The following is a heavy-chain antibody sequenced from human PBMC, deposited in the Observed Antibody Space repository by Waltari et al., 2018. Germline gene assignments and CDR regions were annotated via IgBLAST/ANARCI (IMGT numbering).Heavy chain of an antibody. CDR1: GFSFSDSK. Sequence: EVRLVESGGGLVKPGGSLRLSCSASGFSFSDSKMNWVRQAPGKGLEWVSSITSTSGYIYYADSLGGRFTVSRDNAKNSLYLHINSLRAEDTAVYYCARGVSHSEVGASPRFLDYWGLGTLVTVSS. D-gene: IGHD1-26*01. CDR3: ARGVSHSEVGASPRFLDY. V-gene: IGHV3-21*01. CDR2: ITSTSGYI. J-gene: IGHJ4*02.